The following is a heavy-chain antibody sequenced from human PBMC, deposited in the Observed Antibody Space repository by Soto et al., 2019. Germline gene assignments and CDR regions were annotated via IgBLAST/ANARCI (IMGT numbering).Heavy chain of an antibody. CDR3: ARVPYYDILTGISYYYGMDV. CDR1: GGSISSGGYY. Sequence: TSETLSLTCAVSGGSISSGGYYWSWIRQHPGKGLEWIGYIYYSGSTYYNPSLKSRVTISVDTSKNQFSLKLSSVTAADTAVYYCARVPYYDILTGISYYYGMDVWGQGTTVTVSS. D-gene: IGHD3-9*01. CDR2: IYYSGST. V-gene: IGHV4-31*11. J-gene: IGHJ6*02.